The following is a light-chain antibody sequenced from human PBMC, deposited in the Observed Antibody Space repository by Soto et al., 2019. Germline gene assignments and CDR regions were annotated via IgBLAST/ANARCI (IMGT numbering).Light chain of an antibody. CDR3: QQFNSYPRT. J-gene: IGKJ3*01. Sequence: AIQLTQSPSSLSASVGDRVTITCRASQGISSALAWYQQKPWQAPKLLIYDASSLESGVPSRFSGSGSGTDFTLTISSLQPEDFATYYCQQFNSYPRTFGPGTKVDIK. CDR2: DAS. CDR1: QGISSA. V-gene: IGKV1-13*02.